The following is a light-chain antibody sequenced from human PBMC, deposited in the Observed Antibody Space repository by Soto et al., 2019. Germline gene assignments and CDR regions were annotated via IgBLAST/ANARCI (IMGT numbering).Light chain of an antibody. CDR1: NIGRKS. CDR2: GDS. CDR3: QMWDTSSDHVV. Sequence: SYELTQPPSVSLAPGQTARITCEGNNIGRKSVHWYQQKAGQAPVLVVYGDSDWPSGTPGRFSGSDSGNTATLTISGVEAGDEADYYCQMWDTSSDHVVFGGGTELTVL. J-gene: IGLJ2*01. V-gene: IGLV3-21*02.